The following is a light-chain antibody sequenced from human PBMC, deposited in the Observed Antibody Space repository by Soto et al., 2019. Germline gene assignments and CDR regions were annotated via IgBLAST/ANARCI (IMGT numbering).Light chain of an antibody. J-gene: IGKJ3*01. CDR3: QQRSNWPPEAT. CDR2: DAS. V-gene: IGKV3-11*01. CDR1: QSVSSY. Sequence: EIVLTQSPATLSLSPGESATLSCRASQSVSSYLAWYQQKPGQAPRLLIYDASNRATGIPARFSGSGSGTDFTLTISSLEPEDFAVYYCQQRSNWPPEATFGPGTKVDIK.